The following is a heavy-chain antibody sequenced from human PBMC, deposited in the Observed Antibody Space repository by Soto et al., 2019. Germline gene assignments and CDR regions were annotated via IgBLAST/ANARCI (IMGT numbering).Heavy chain of an antibody. CDR3: AKPEYSSSWPFDY. V-gene: IGHV3-23*01. Sequence: GGSLRLSCAASGSTFSSYAMSGVRQAPGKGLEWVSAISGSGGSTYYADSVKGRFTISRDNSKNTLYLQMNSLRAEDTAVYYCAKPEYSSSWPFDYWGQGTLVTVSS. D-gene: IGHD6-13*01. CDR2: ISGSGGST. J-gene: IGHJ4*02. CDR1: GSTFSSYA.